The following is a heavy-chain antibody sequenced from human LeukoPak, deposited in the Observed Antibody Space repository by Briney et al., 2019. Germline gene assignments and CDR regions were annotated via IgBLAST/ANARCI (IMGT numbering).Heavy chain of an antibody. CDR2: IYHGGST. Sequence: SETLSLTCAVSGYSISSGYYLGWIRQPPGEGLEGIGSIYHGGSTYYSPSLKSRVTISVDTSKEQFSLKLSSVTAADTAVYYCARWDSGEWFHDAFDIWGQGTMVTVSS. V-gene: IGHV4-38-2*01. CDR1: GYSISSGYY. D-gene: IGHD3-3*01. CDR3: ARWDSGEWFHDAFDI. J-gene: IGHJ3*02.